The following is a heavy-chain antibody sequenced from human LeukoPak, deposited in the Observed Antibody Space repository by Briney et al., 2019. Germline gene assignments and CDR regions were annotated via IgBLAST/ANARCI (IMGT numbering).Heavy chain of an antibody. CDR1: DGSIISYL. V-gene: IGHV4-59*01. J-gene: IGHJ4*02. CDR2: IFDSGTT. Sequence: PSETLSLTCSVSDGSIISYLWSWIRQSPGKGLEWIGYIFDSGTTKYSPSTDYNPSLRSRVTISVDTSKNQFSLRLTSVTAADTAVYFCARGGETTIAQYDHWGQGTLVTVSS. D-gene: IGHD2-21*02. CDR3: ARGGETTIAQYDH.